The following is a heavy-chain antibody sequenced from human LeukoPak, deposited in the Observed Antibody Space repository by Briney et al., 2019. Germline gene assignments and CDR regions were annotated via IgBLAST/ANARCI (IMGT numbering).Heavy chain of an antibody. Sequence: PGGSLRLSCAASGSTFSSYSMNWVRQAPGKGLEWVSSISSSSSYIYYADSVKGRFTISRDNAKNSLYLQMNSLRAEDTAVYYCAREGGYSGYDMDYWGQGTLVTVSS. D-gene: IGHD5-12*01. V-gene: IGHV3-21*01. CDR3: AREGGYSGYDMDY. CDR2: ISSSSSYI. CDR1: GSTFSSYS. J-gene: IGHJ4*02.